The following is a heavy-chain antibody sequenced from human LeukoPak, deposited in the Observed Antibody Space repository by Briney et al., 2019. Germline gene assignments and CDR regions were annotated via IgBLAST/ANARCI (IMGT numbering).Heavy chain of an antibody. Sequence: GGSLRLSCAGSAFTFSSYWTSWVRQAPGKGPEWVANIKDDGSEKYYLDSVKGRFTISRDNARNSLYLQMNSLRAEDTAVYSCARIKEYGFDIWGQGTMVTVSS. CDR2: IKDDGSEK. J-gene: IGHJ3*02. V-gene: IGHV3-7*01. CDR1: AFTFSSYW. CDR3: ARIKEYGFDI. D-gene: IGHD3-10*01.